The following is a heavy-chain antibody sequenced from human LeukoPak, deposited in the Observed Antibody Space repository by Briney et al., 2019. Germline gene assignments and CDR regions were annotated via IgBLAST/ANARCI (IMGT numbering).Heavy chain of an antibody. J-gene: IGHJ4*02. CDR1: GGSISRYY. CDR2: IYYSGST. V-gene: IGHV4-59*01. D-gene: IGHD2-15*01. Sequence: SETLSLTCTVSGGSISRYYWSWIRQPPGKGLEWIGYIYYSGSTNYNPSLKSRVTISVDTSKNQFSLKLSSVTAADTAVYYCARGYCSGGSCYFDYWGQGTLVTVSS. CDR3: ARGYCSGGSCYFDY.